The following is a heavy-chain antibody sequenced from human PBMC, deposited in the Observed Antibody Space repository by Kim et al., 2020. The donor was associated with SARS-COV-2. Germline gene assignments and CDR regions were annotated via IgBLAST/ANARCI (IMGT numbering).Heavy chain of an antibody. CDR3: ARVSMVRGVMEIFDY. D-gene: IGHD3-10*01. J-gene: IGHJ4*02. CDR1: GFTFSSYW. V-gene: IGHV3-74*01. Sequence: GGSLRLSCAASGFTFSSYWMHWVRQAPGKGLVWVSRINSDGSSTSYADSVKGRFTISRDNAKNTLYLQMNSLRAEDTAEYYCARVSMVRGVMEIFDYWGQGTLVTVSS. CDR2: INSDGSST.